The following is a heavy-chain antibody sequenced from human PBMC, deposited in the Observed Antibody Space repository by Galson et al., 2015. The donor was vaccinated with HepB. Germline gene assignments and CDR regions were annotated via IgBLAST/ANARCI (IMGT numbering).Heavy chain of an antibody. J-gene: IGHJ4*02. Sequence: SVKVSCKASGFTFTSSAVQWVRQARGQRLEWIGWIVVGSGNTNYAQKFQERVTITRDMSTSTAYMELSSLRSEDTAMYYCAADRGLGYCSGGSCYDYWGQGTLVTVSS. CDR1: GFTFTSSA. D-gene: IGHD2-15*01. CDR2: IVVGSGNT. V-gene: IGHV1-58*01. CDR3: AADRGLGYCSGGSCYDY.